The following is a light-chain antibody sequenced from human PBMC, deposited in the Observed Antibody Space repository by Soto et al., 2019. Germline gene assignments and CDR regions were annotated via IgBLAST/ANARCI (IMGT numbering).Light chain of an antibody. V-gene: IGKV1-39*01. CDR1: QSISSY. J-gene: IGKJ1*01. CDR3: LQDYNYPRT. CDR2: AAS. Sequence: DIPMSQSPSSLSASVGDRVTITCRASQSISSYLNWYQQKPGKAPKLLIYAASSLQSGVPSRFRGSGSGTDFTLTISSLQPEDFATYYCLQDYNYPRTFGQGTKVDI.